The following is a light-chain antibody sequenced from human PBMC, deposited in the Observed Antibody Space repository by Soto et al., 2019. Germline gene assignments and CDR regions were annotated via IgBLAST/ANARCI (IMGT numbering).Light chain of an antibody. Sequence: DIQMTQSPSTLSASVGDRVTITCRASQSISSWLAWYQQKPGKAPKLLIYQASSLEGGVPSRFSGSGSGTEFTLTISSLQPDDFAAYYCQEYNSYSLTFGQGTKVEIK. CDR1: QSISSW. CDR3: QEYNSYSLT. J-gene: IGKJ1*01. CDR2: QAS. V-gene: IGKV1-5*03.